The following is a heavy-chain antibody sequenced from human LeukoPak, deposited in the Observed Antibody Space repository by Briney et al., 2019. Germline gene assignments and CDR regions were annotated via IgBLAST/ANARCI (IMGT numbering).Heavy chain of an antibody. CDR3: ARRIWFGEFENYYYTDV. V-gene: IGHV1-2*02. CDR2: INPNSGGT. CDR1: GYTFTGYY. Sequence: GASVKVSCKASGYTFTGYYMHWVRQAPGQGLKWMGWINPNSGGTNYAQKFQGRVTMTRDTSISTAYMELRSLRSDDTAVYYCARRIWFGEFENYYYTDVWGKGTTVTISS. D-gene: IGHD3-10*01. J-gene: IGHJ6*03.